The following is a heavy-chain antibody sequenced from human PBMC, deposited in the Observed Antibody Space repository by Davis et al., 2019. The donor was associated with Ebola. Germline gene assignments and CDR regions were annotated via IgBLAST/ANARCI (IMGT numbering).Heavy chain of an antibody. V-gene: IGHV3-33*01. CDR2: IWYDGSNK. Sequence: GGSLRLSCAASGFTFSSYGMHWVRQAPGKGLEWVAVIWYDGSNKYYADSVKGRFTISRDNSKNTLYLQMNSLRAEDTAVYYCARDGLELRSGNYYYYYGMDVWGQGTTVTVSS. CDR3: ARDGLELRSGNYYYYYGMDV. CDR1: GFTFSSYG. J-gene: IGHJ6*02. D-gene: IGHD1-7*01.